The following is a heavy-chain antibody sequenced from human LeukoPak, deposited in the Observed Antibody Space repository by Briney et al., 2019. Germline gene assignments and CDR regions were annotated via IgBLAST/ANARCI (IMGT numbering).Heavy chain of an antibody. CDR2: IYYSGST. Sequence: SETLSLTCTVSGDSISTSSYYWGWIRQPPGKGLEWLGSIYYSGSTYYNPSLKSRVTISADTSKNQFSLNLYSVTAADTAVFYCARSYYYDYRQIDYWGQGTLVTVSS. CDR3: ARSYYYDYRQIDY. J-gene: IGHJ4*02. V-gene: IGHV4-39*01. CDR1: GDSISTSSYY. D-gene: IGHD3-22*01.